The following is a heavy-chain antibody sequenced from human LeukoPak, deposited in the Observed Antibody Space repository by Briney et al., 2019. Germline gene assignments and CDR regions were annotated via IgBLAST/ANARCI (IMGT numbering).Heavy chain of an antibody. CDR3: VREYSSGGWYSAGFDS. V-gene: IGHV1-2*02. CDR1: GDTFTGYY. CDR2: TYTNSGDT. D-gene: IGHD2-15*01. J-gene: IGHJ4*02. Sequence: GASVTVSCKASGDTFTGYYMHWVRQAPGQGPEWMGWTYTNSGDTKSAQKFEGRVTMTRDTSISTTYRELSGLKSDDTDLYYCVREYSSGGWYSAGFDSWGQGTLVTVSS.